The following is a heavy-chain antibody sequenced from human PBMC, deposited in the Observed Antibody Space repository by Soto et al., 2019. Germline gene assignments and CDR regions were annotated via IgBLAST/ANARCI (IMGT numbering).Heavy chain of an antibody. CDR1: GGTFSSYA. J-gene: IGHJ5*02. Sequence: QVQLVQSGAEVKKPGSSVKVSCKASGGTFSSYAITWVRQAPGQGLGWMGGIIPIFGTANYAQKFQGRVTITADESLTTAYMELSSLRSEDTAVYYCARDFPSSSSDPWGQGTLGTVSS. CDR2: IIPIFGTA. V-gene: IGHV1-69*01. CDR3: ARDFPSSSSDP.